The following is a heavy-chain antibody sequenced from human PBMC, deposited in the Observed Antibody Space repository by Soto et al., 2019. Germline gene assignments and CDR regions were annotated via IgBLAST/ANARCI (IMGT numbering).Heavy chain of an antibody. D-gene: IGHD6-19*01. J-gene: IGHJ3*02. CDR2: ISAYNGNT. CDR1: GYTFTSYG. CDR3: AREGAEAYSSGLDAFDI. Sequence: ASVKVSCKASGYTFTSYGISWVRQAPGQGLEWMGWISAYNGNTNYAQKLQGRVTMTKDTSTSTAYMELSSLRSDDTGVYYCAREGAEAYSSGLDAFDIWGQGTMVTVSS. V-gene: IGHV1-18*01.